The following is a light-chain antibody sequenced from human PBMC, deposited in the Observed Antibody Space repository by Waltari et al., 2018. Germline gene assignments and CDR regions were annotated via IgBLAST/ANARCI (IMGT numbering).Light chain of an antibody. CDR1: QTITTY. Sequence: DIQMTQSPSSLSASVGDRVTITCRASQTITTYLNWYQQKPGKPPKLLIYVASNLQSGVPSRFSGSGYGADFTLTISTLQPEDFATYYCQQSYRTPYTFGQGTKLDIK. V-gene: IGKV1-39*01. CDR3: QQSYRTPYT. CDR2: VAS. J-gene: IGKJ2*01.